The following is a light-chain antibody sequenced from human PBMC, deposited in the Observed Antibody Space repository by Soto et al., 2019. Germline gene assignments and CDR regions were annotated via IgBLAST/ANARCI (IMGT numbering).Light chain of an antibody. CDR1: SSDVGGYNF. J-gene: IGLJ1*01. V-gene: IGLV2-8*01. Sequence: QSALTQPPSASGSPGQSVTISCTGTSSDVGGYNFVSGYQQHPDKAPKLIIYQVSKRPSGVPDRFSGSKSGNTASLTVSGLRADDEADYYCSSYAGSPLYVFGTGTKLTVL. CDR2: QVS. CDR3: SSYAGSPLYV.